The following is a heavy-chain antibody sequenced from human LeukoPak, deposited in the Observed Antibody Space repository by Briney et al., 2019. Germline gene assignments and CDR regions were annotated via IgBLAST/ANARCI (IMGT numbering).Heavy chain of an antibody. CDR1: GGTFSIYA. V-gene: IGHV1-69*06. Sequence: SVTVSCKASGGTFSIYAISWVRQAPGQGLEWMGRIIPIFGTANYAQKFQGRVTITADKSTSTAYMELSSLRSEDTAVYYCARDGSSSNDYWGQGTLVTVSS. CDR3: ARDGSSSNDY. D-gene: IGHD6-6*01. J-gene: IGHJ4*02. CDR2: IIPIFGTA.